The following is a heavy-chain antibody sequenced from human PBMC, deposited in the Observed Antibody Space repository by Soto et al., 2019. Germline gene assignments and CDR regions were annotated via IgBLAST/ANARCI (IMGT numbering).Heavy chain of an antibody. CDR1: GGFVSGIYYY. CDR2: IYYSGRT. J-gene: IGHJ6*02. CDR3: ARVVQKDGGLLFNYYYGLDV. D-gene: IGHD2-21*01. V-gene: IGHV4-61*03. Sequence: SETLSLTCTVSGGFVSGIYYYWSCIRQPPGKGLEWIGYIYYSGRTIYNPSLKSRVTISVDTSKNHFSLKLSSVSAADTAVYYCARVVQKDGGLLFNYYYGLDVWGHGTTVTVSS.